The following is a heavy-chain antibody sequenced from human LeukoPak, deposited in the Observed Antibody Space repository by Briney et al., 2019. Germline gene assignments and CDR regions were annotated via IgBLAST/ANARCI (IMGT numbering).Heavy chain of an antibody. J-gene: IGHJ6*02. D-gene: IGHD3-10*01. CDR2: IYYSGST. CDR3: ARGGAWFGDPNYYYYGMDV. V-gene: IGHV4-59*08. CDR1: GGSISSYY. Sequence: SETLSLNCTVSGGSISSYYWSWIRQPPGKGLEWIGYIYYSGSTNYNPSLKSRVTISVDTSKNQFSLKLSSVTAADTAVYCCARGGAWFGDPNYYYYGMDVWGQGTTVTVSS.